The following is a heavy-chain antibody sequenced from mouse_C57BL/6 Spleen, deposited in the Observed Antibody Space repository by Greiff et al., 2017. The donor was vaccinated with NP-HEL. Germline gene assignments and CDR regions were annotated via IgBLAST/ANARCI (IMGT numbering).Heavy chain of an antibody. Sequence: EVQLQESGAELVRPGASVKLSCTASGFNIKDDYMHWVKQRPEQGLEWIGWIDPENGDTEYASKFQGKATITADTSSNTAYLQLSSLTSEDTAVYYCTTPITTVVATFDYWGQGTTLTVSS. D-gene: IGHD1-1*01. CDR3: TTPITTVVATFDY. CDR1: GFNIKDDY. V-gene: IGHV14-4*01. J-gene: IGHJ2*01. CDR2: IDPENGDT.